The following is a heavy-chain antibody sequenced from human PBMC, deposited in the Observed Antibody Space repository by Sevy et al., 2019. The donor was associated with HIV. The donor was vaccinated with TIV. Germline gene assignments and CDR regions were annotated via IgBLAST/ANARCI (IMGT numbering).Heavy chain of an antibody. J-gene: IGHJ5*02. CDR3: ARAPHGFDP. V-gene: IGHV4-59*01. CDR1: GGSISSYY. CDR2: IYYSGST. Sequence: WETLSLTCTVSGGSISSYYWSWIQQPPGKGLEWIGYIYYSGSTNYNPSLKSRVTISVDTSKNQFSLKLSSVTAADTAVYCCARAPHGFDPWGQGTLVTVSS.